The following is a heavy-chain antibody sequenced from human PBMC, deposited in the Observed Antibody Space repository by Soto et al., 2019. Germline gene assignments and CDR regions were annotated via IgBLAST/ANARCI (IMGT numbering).Heavy chain of an antibody. V-gene: IGHV3-23*01. J-gene: IGHJ3*02. CDR3: VKDHFSANGVFDAFDI. CDR2: IGGGGEP. D-gene: IGHD2-8*01. CDR1: GFIFGNYA. Sequence: HPGGSLRLSCLASGFIFGNYAMSWVRQAPGKGLEWVSAIGGGGEPDYADSVKGRFTISRDSSNNMMFLQMSSLKADDTAMYFCVKDHFSANGVFDAFDIWGQGTVVTVSS.